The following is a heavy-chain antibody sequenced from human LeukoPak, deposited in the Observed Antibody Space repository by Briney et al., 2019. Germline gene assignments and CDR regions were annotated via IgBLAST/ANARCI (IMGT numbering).Heavy chain of an antibody. CDR1: GFIFDDYA. D-gene: IGHD3-10*01. CDR3: AKASGSYYYYYIDV. J-gene: IGHJ6*03. V-gene: IGHV3-9*03. CDR2: ISWNSGNI. Sequence: TGRSLRLSCAASGFIFDDYAIHWPRRAPGKGLEWVTGISWNSGNIDYADSVKGRFTNSRDNAKNSLYLQMNSLRAEDMALYYCAKASGSYYYYYIDVWGKGTTVTVSS.